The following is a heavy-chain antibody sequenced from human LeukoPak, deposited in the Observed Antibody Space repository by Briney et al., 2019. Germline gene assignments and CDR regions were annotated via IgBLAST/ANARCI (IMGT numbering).Heavy chain of an antibody. CDR2: IGNKARNYAT. D-gene: IGHD1-1*01. J-gene: IGHJ4*02. Sequence: GGSLKLSCAASGFTFGDSTMHWVRQASGKGLEWVGHIGNKARNYATEYAASLRGRFTISRDDSKDTAYLQVNSLKTEDTAVYYCVGDYNSWTGLKYWGQGTLVTVSS. CDR3: VGDYNSWTGLKY. CDR1: GFTFGDST. V-gene: IGHV3-73*01.